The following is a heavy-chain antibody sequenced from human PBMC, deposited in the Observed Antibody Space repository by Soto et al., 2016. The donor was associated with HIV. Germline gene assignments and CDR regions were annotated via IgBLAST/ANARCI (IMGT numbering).Heavy chain of an antibody. D-gene: IGHD6-19*01. CDR2: IWYDGSNK. V-gene: IGHV3-33*01. CDR3: ARDIRGGQWLPLDY. Sequence: VQLVESGGGVVQPGRSLRLSCAASGFTFSSYGMHWVRQAPGKGLEWVAVIWYDGSNKYYADSVKGRFTISRDNSKNTLYLQMNSLRAEDTAVYYCARDIRGGQWLPLDYWGQGTLVTVSS. CDR1: GFTFSSYG. J-gene: IGHJ4*02.